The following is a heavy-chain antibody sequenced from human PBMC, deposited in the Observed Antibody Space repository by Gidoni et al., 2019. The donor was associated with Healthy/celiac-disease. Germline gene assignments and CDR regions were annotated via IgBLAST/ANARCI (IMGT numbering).Heavy chain of an antibody. CDR3: ARHKADYGGNNWFDP. D-gene: IGHD4-17*01. CDR2: IYYSGSN. Sequence: QLQLQESGPGLVKPSETLSLTCTVSGGSISSSSYYWGWIRQPPGKGLEWIGSIYYSGSNYYNPSLKSRVTISVDTSKNQFSLKLSSVTAADTAVYYCARHKADYGGNNWFDPWGQGTLVTVSS. V-gene: IGHV4-39*01. J-gene: IGHJ5*02. CDR1: GGSISSSSYY.